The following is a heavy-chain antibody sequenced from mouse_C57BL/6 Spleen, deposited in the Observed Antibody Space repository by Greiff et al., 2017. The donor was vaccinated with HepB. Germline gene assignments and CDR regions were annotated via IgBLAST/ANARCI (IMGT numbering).Heavy chain of an antibody. Sequence: VMLVESGAELARPGASVKLSCKASGYTFTSYGISWVKQRTGQGLEWIGEIYPRSGNTYYNEKFKGKAKLTADKSSSTAYMELRSLTSEDSAVCFCASWDYWGQGTTLTVSS. CDR2: IYPRSGNT. CDR3: ASWDY. J-gene: IGHJ2*01. V-gene: IGHV1-81*01. CDR1: GYTFTSYG.